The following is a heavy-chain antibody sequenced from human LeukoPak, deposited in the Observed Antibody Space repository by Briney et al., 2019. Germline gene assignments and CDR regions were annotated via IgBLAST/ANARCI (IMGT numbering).Heavy chain of an antibody. CDR1: GFTFSSYG. CDR3: AKGGVAALFDY. V-gene: IGHV3-30*18. CDR2: ISYDGSNK. D-gene: IGHD6-13*01. Sequence: GGPLRLSCAASGFTFSSYGMHWVRQAPGKGLEWVAVISYDGSNKYYADSVKGRFTISRDNSKNTLYLQMNSLRAEDTAVYYCAKGGVAALFDYWGQGTLVTVSS. J-gene: IGHJ4*02.